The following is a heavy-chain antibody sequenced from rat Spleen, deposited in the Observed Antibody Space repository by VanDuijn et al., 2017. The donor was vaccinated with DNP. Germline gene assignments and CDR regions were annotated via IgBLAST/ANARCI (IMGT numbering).Heavy chain of an antibody. CDR2: ISYSGSI. V-gene: IGHV3-1*01. CDR1: GYSITSNY. D-gene: IGHD1-1*01. CDR3: ARLRLEWEVRAMDA. Sequence: EVQLQESGPGLVKPSQSLSLTCSVTGYSITSNYWGWIRKFPGNKMEWIGLISYSGSIFYNPSLKSRISITRDTSKNQFFLHLNSVTTEDTATYYCARLRLEWEVRAMDAWGQGTSVTVSS. J-gene: IGHJ4*01.